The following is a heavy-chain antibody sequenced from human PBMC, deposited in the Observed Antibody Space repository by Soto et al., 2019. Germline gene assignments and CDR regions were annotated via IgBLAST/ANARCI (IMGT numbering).Heavy chain of an antibody. V-gene: IGHV1-69*13. Sequence: ASVKVSCKASGGTFSSYAISWVRQAPGQGLEWMGGIIPIFGTANYAQKFQGRVTITADASTSTAYMELSSLRSEDTAVYYCAMNLAAAGSFDSWGQGTLVTVSS. D-gene: IGHD6-13*01. CDR1: GGTFSSYA. J-gene: IGHJ4*01. CDR3: AMNLAAAGSFDS. CDR2: IIPIFGTA.